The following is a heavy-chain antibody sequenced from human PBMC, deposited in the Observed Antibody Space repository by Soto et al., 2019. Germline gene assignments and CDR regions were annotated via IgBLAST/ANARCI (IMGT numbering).Heavy chain of an antibody. CDR1: GGSVSSGSYY. CDR2: IYYSGST. D-gene: IGHD1-26*01. Sequence: PSETLSLTCAVSGGSVSSGSYYWSWIRQPPGKGLEWIGYIYYSGSTNYNPSLKSRVTISVDTSKNQFSLKLSSVTAADTAVYYCARLGGSYAVPHFDYWGQGTLVTVSS. CDR3: ARLGGSYAVPHFDY. V-gene: IGHV4-61*01. J-gene: IGHJ4*02.